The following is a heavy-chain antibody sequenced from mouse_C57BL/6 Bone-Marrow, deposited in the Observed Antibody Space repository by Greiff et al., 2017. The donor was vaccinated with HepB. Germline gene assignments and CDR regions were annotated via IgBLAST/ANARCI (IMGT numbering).Heavy chain of an antibody. V-gene: IGHV2-5*01. Sequence: VQLQQSGPGLVQPSQSLSITCTVSGFSLHSYGVHWVRQSPGKGLEWLGVIWRGGSTDYNAAFMSRLSITKDNSKSQVFFKMNSLQADDTAIYYCAKNYYGSSYVSYFDYWGQGTTLTVSS. CDR2: IWRGGST. J-gene: IGHJ2*01. CDR3: AKNYYGSSYVSYFDY. D-gene: IGHD1-1*01. CDR1: GFSLHSYG.